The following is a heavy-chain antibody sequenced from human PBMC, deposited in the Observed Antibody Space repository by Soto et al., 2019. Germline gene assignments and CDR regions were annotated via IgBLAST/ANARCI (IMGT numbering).Heavy chain of an antibody. CDR3: AKDMETYYYDSSFDY. J-gene: IGHJ4*02. Sequence: GGSLRLSCAASGFTFSSYGMHWVRQAPGKGLEWVAVISYDGSNKYYADSVKGRFTISRDNSKNTLYLQMNSLRAEDTAVYYCAKDMETYYYDSSFDYWGQGTLVTVSS. D-gene: IGHD3-22*01. CDR2: ISYDGSNK. CDR1: GFTFSSYG. V-gene: IGHV3-30*18.